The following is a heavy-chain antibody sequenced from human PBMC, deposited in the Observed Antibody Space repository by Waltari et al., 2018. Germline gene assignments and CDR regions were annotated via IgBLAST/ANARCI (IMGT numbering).Heavy chain of an antibody. D-gene: IGHD5-18*01. V-gene: IGHV1-18*01. CDR2: ISTYNGNT. CDR3: AREEGEVDTAMGPVGCYVY. Sequence: QVQLVQSGAEVKKPGASVKVSCKASGYTFTSYGISWVRQAPGQGLEWMGWISTYNGNTNYAQKLQGRVTMTTDTSTSTAYMERRSLGSDDTAGYYCAREEGEVDTAMGPVGCYVYWGQGTLVTVSS. J-gene: IGHJ4*02. CDR1: GYTFTSYG.